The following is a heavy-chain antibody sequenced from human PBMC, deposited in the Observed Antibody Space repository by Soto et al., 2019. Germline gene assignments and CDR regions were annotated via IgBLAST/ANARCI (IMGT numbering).Heavy chain of an antibody. CDR3: AKGGRAYCGGDCRYYFDY. Sequence: QVQLVESGGGVVQPGRSLRLSCAASRFTFSGYGMHWVRQAPGKGLEWVAVISYDGSNKFYADSMKGRFTISRDNSKNTLYLQMNSLRAEDTAVYYCAKGGRAYCGGDCRYYFDYWGQGTLVTVST. D-gene: IGHD2-21*02. J-gene: IGHJ4*02. CDR1: RFTFSGYG. CDR2: ISYDGSNK. V-gene: IGHV3-30*18.